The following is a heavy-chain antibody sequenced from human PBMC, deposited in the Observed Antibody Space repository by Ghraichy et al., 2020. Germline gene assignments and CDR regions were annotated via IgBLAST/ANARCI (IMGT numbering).Heavy chain of an antibody. CDR3: VRGYCSYTSCRDVWRYYMDF. D-gene: IGHD2-2*01. Sequence: GSLRLSCAVSGASISNNNYYWAWVRQPPGKGLEWIGSISYKGTTYYNPSLKSRVTISLDTSNNQFSLRLSSVTATDTAVFSCVRGYCSYTSCRDVWRYYMDFWGRGTTVTVSS. CDR1: GASISNNNYY. J-gene: IGHJ6*03. V-gene: IGHV4-39*01. CDR2: ISYKGTT.